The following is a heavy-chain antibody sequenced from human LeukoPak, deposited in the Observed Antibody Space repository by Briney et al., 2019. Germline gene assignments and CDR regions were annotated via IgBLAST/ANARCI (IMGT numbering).Heavy chain of an antibody. D-gene: IGHD3-10*01. Sequence: NSSGTLSLTCTVSGGSISSSSHYWGWIRQPPRKGLAWVGGIYYSGSTYYNPSLKSRVTISVDTSKNQFSLKLSSVTAADTAVYYCPLSIWFGELSNFDYWGQGTLVTVSS. CDR2: IYYSGST. V-gene: IGHV4-39*01. CDR3: PLSIWFGELSNFDY. J-gene: IGHJ4*02. CDR1: GGSISSSSHY.